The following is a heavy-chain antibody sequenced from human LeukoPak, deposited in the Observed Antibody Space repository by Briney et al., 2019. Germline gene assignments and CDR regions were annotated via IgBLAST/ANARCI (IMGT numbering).Heavy chain of an antibody. J-gene: IGHJ4*02. CDR2: IIPILGIA. CDR3: ARSTYDSSGYYPS. Sequence: SEKVSCKASGYTFTGYYMHWVRQAPGQGLEWMGRIIPILGIANYAQKFQGRVTITADKSTSTAYMELSSLRSEDTAVYYCARSTYDSSGYYPSWGQGTLVTVSS. CDR1: GYTFTGYY. V-gene: IGHV1-69*02. D-gene: IGHD3-22*01.